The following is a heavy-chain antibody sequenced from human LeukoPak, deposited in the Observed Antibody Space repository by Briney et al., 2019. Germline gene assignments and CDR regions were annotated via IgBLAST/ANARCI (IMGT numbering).Heavy chain of an antibody. CDR1: GYSFTSYG. V-gene: IGHV5-51*01. Sequence: GESLKISCKGSGYSFTSYGTGWVRQMPGKGLEWMGIIYPGDSDTRYSPSFQGQVTISADKSISTAYLQWSSLKASDTAMYYCARHVETRYCSSTSCRSVNWFDPWGQGTLVTVSS. CDR3: ARHVETRYCSSTSCRSVNWFDP. CDR2: IYPGDSDT. D-gene: IGHD2-2*01. J-gene: IGHJ5*02.